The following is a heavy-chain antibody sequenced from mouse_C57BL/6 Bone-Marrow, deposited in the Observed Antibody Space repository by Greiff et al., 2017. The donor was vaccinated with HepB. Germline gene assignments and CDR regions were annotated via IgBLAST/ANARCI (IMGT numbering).Heavy chain of an antibody. CDR1: GFSLTSYG. D-gene: IGHD4-1*02. Sequence: VQLVESGPGLVQPSQSLSITCTVSGFSLTSYGVHWVRQSPGKGLEWLGVIWRGGSTDYNAAFMSRLSITKDNSKSQVFFKMNSLQADDTAIYYRAKNNWEEEMKAMDYWGQVTSVTVSS. J-gene: IGHJ4*01. CDR2: IWRGGST. CDR3: AKNNWEEEMKAMDY. V-gene: IGHV2-5*01.